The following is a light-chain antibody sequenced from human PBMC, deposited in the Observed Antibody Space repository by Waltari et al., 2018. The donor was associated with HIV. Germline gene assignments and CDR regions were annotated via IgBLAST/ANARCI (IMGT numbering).Light chain of an antibody. CDR2: WAS. CDR1: RSILYNSNNKNY. Sequence: DIVMTQSPDSLALSLGVRATINCKSSRSILYNSNNKNYLAWYQQKPGQPPQLLIYWASTREFGVPDRFSGSGSGTNFTLTISSLQTEDVAVYYCQQYFNAPITFGGGTRVEI. J-gene: IGKJ4*01. V-gene: IGKV4-1*01. CDR3: QQYFNAPIT.